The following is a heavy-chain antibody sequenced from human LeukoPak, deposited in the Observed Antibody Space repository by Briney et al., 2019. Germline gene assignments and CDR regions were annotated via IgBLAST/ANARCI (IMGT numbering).Heavy chain of an antibody. CDR1: GDSVSSNRAA. D-gene: IGHD2-15*01. CDR2: TYYRSKWYN. Sequence: SQTLSLTCAISGDSVSSNRAAWNWIRQSPSRGLEWLGRTYYRSKWYNDYAVSVISRITINPDTSKNQFSLQLNSVTPEDTAVYYCARGGAYSPYYAMDVWGQGTTVTVS. CDR3: ARGGAYSPYYAMDV. V-gene: IGHV6-1*01. J-gene: IGHJ6*02.